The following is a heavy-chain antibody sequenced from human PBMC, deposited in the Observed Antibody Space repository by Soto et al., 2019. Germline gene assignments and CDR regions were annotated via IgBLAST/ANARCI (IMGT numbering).Heavy chain of an antibody. CDR1: VFTFTSSA. CDR2: IVVGSGNT. Sequence: ASVKVCCKASVFTFTSSAIHWVRQARGQRLEWIGWIVVGSGNTNYAQKLQGRVTMTTDTSTSTAYMELRSLRSGDTAVYYCTRDPDGARDFDYWGQGTLVTVSS. CDR3: TRDPDGARDFDY. J-gene: IGHJ4*02. V-gene: IGHV1-58*02. D-gene: IGHD4-17*01.